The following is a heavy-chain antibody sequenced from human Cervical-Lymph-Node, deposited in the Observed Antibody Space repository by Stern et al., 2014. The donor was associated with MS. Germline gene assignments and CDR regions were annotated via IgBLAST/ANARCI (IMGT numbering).Heavy chain of an antibody. J-gene: IGHJ4*02. CDR2: IVPLFDTA. CDR1: GGSFNNSA. V-gene: IGHV1-69*06. CDR3: ATDGEMTTKGLDY. D-gene: IGHD5-24*01. Sequence: DQLVESGAEVKKPGSSVKISCRKTGGSFNNSAISWVRQAPGQGLEWMGGIVPLFDTAHYAQKFQGRVTITADKSTTTAHMELSRLRSDDTAVYYCATDGEMTTKGLDYWGQGTLVTVSS.